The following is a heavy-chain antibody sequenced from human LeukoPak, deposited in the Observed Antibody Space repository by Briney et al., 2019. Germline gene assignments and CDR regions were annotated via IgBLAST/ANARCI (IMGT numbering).Heavy chain of an antibody. CDR2: IDLGGSAK. D-gene: IGHD7-27*01. CDR3: AAWGLHNY. V-gene: IGHV3-7*01. CDR1: GFTFTRYW. J-gene: IGHJ4*02. Sequence: GGSLRLSCAASGFTFTRYWMNWVRQAPGKGPEWVANIDLGGSAKSYVDSVKGRCTISRDNANNSLYLQMNSLRVEDTAVYYCAAWGLHNYWGQGTLVTVSS.